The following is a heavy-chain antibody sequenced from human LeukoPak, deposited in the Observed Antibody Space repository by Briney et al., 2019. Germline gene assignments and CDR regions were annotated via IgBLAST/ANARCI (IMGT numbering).Heavy chain of an antibody. CDR3: VRGGRYAYFLDY. CDR2: IKSDGSST. J-gene: IGHJ4*02. D-gene: IGHD3-16*01. V-gene: IGHV3-74*01. Sequence: GSLRLSCAASGFIFSDYWMHWVRQGPGKGLVWVSRIKSDGSSTSYAESVKGRFTISRDNAKNTVYVHMNSLRDEDTAVYYCVRGGRYAYFLDYWGQGTLVTVSS. CDR1: GFIFSDYW.